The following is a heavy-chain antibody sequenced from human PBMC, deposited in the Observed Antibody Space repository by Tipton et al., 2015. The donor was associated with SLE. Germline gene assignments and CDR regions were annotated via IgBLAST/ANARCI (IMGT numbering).Heavy chain of an antibody. V-gene: IGHV4-59*01. CDR1: GGSIGSFY. CDR2: IDYTANP. CDR3: TREPVCSGSYSCSDAFDS. Sequence: TLSLTCTVSGGSIGSFYWSWIRQPPGRGLEWIGNIDYTANPDYSPSLKSRVTISIDTSTNHFSLKLRSVTAADTAVYFCTREPVCSGSYSCSDAFDSWGRGTMVTVSS. J-gene: IGHJ3*01. D-gene: IGHD3-3*01.